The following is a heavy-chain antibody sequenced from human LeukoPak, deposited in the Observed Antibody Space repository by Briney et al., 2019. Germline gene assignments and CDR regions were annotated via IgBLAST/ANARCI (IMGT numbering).Heavy chain of an antibody. D-gene: IGHD1/OR15-1a*01. V-gene: IGHV3-11*04. J-gene: IGHJ6*03. CDR3: GRCAGTPQYYYYYYYMDV. Sequence: GGSLRLSCTSSGFTFNDYFVSWIRQAPGKGLEWVSYISISGTTIYYADSVKGRFTISRDNAKNTLYLQMNNLRPEDTAVYYCGRCAGTPQYYYYYYYMDVWGKGTTVTVSS. CDR1: GFTFNDYF. CDR2: ISISGTTI.